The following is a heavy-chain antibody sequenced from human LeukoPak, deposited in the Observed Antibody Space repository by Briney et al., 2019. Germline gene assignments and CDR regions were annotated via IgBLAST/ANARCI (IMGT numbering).Heavy chain of an antibody. Sequence: GGSLRLSCAASGFTFSSYSMNWVRQAPGKGLEWVSYISSSSSTIYYADSVKGRFTIPRDNAKNSLYLQMNSLRAEDTAVYYCARGSVVVVPAAIRWFDPWGQGTLVTVSS. CDR3: ARGSVVVVPAAIRWFDP. V-gene: IGHV3-48*04. CDR1: GFTFSSYS. CDR2: ISSSSSTI. J-gene: IGHJ5*02. D-gene: IGHD2-2*01.